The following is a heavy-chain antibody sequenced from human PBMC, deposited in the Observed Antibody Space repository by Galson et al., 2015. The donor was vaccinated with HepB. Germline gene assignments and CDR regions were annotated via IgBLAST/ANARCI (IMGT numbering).Heavy chain of an antibody. Sequence: SLRLSCAASGFTFSSYAMHWVRQAPGKGLEWVAVISYDGSNKYYADSVKGRFTISRDNSKNTLYLQMNSLRAEDTAVYYCARDMVYGKEWLVDGIGDYWGQGTLVTVSS. J-gene: IGHJ4*02. CDR1: GFTFSSYA. CDR2: ISYDGSNK. CDR3: ARDMVYGKEWLVDGIGDY. V-gene: IGHV3-30-3*01. D-gene: IGHD6-19*01.